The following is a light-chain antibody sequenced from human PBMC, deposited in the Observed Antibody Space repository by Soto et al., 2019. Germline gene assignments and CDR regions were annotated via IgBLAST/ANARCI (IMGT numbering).Light chain of an antibody. V-gene: IGKV3-20*01. CDR3: QQYGISSHT. Sequence: EIVLTQSPGTVSLSPGERATLSCRASQSVSSSYLAWYQQRPGQAPRLLIHGASSRATGIPDSFSGSGSGTKFTLTISRLEPEDSAVYYCQQYGISSHTFGQGTKLEIK. CDR1: QSVSSSY. J-gene: IGKJ2*01. CDR2: GAS.